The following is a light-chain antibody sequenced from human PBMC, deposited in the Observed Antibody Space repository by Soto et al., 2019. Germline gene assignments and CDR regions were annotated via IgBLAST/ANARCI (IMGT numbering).Light chain of an antibody. V-gene: IGKV3-20*01. CDR1: QSVSSSY. J-gene: IGKJ2*01. Sequence: EIVLTQSPGTLSLSPGERATLSCRASQSVSSSYLAWYQQKPGQAPRLLIYGASSSATGIPDRFSGSGSGTDFTLTISRLEPEDFAVFYCQQYGLSPGTFGQGTKLEIK. CDR2: GAS. CDR3: QQYGLSPGT.